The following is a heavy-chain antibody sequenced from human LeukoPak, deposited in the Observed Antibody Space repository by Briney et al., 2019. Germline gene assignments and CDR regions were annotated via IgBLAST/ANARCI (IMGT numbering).Heavy chain of an antibody. V-gene: IGHV3-33*08. CDR1: GFTFSSYG. Sequence: GRSLRLSCAASGFTFSSYGMHWVRQAPGKGLEWVAVIWYDGSNKYYADSVKGRFTISRDNSKNTLYLQMNSLRAEDTAVYYCARVSSVAGNEDRYYYYYGMDVWGQGTTVTVSS. J-gene: IGHJ6*02. CDR2: IWYDGSNK. D-gene: IGHD6-19*01. CDR3: ARVSSVAGNEDRYYYYYGMDV.